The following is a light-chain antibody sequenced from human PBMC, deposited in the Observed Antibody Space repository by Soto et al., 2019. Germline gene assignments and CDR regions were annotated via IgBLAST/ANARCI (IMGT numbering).Light chain of an antibody. V-gene: IGKV3-20*01. CDR2: GAS. Sequence: EIVLTQSPGTPSLSPGERATLSCRASQSVSSSYLGWYQQKPGQAPRLLIYGASSRATGIPDRFSGSGSGTDFTLTISRLEPEDFAVYYCQQYHSSRWTFGQGTKVEIK. CDR1: QSVSSSY. J-gene: IGKJ1*01. CDR3: QQYHSSRWT.